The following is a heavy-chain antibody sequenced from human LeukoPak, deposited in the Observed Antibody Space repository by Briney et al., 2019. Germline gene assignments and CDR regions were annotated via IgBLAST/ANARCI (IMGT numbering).Heavy chain of an antibody. J-gene: IGHJ6*02. CDR2: INHSGST. D-gene: IGHD3-16*01. Sequence: SETLSLTCAVYGGSFSGYYWSWLRQPPGKGLEWIGEINHSGSTNYNPSLKSRVTISVDTSKNQFSLKLSSVTAADTAVYYCASSTYGPDYYYYYGMDVWGQGTTVTVSS. CDR1: GGSFSGYY. V-gene: IGHV4-34*01. CDR3: ASSTYGPDYYYYYGMDV.